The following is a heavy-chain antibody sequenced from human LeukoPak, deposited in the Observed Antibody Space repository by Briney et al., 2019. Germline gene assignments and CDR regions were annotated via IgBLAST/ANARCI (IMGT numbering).Heavy chain of an antibody. CDR2: INHSGST. J-gene: IGHJ3*02. CDR3: ARDDDYSSSWYNAFDI. Sequence: SETLSLTRAVYGGSFSGYYWSWIRQPPGKGLEWIGEINHSGSTNYNPSLKSRVTISVDTSKNQFSLKLSSVTAADTAVYYCARDDDYSSSWYNAFDIWGQGTMVTVSS. V-gene: IGHV4-34*01. CDR1: GGSFSGYY. D-gene: IGHD6-13*01.